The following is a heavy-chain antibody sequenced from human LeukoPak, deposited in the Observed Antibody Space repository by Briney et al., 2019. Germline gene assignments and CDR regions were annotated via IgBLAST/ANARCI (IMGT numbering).Heavy chain of an antibody. CDR2: IYYSGST. J-gene: IGHJ4*02. Sequence: SETLSLTCTVSGYSISSGYYWGWIRQPPGKGLEWIGSIYYSGSTYYNPSLKSRVTISVDTSKNQFSLKLSSVAAADTAVYYCVVWYYDFWSGAYYFDYWGQGTLVTVSS. D-gene: IGHD3-3*01. CDR1: GYSISSGYY. V-gene: IGHV4-38-2*02. CDR3: VVWYYDFWSGAYYFDY.